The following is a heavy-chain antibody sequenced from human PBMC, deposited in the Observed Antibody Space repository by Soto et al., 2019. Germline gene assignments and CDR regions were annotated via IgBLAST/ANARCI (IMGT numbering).Heavy chain of an antibody. CDR1: GGTFSSYA. V-gene: IGHV1-69*06. J-gene: IGHJ4*02. D-gene: IGHD1-1*01. CDR3: ARGRGWLQLGGYYFDY. Sequence: SVKVSCKASGGTFSSYAISWVRQAPGQGLEWMGGVIPIFGTANYAQKFQGRVTITADKSTSTAYMELSSLRSEDTAVYYCARGRGWLQLGGYYFDYWGQGTLVTVSS. CDR2: VIPIFGTA.